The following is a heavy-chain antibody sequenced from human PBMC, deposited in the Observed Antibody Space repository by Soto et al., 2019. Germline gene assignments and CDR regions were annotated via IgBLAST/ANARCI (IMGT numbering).Heavy chain of an antibody. Sequence: EVHLLESGGGLVQPGGSLRLSSAASGFTFSTYAMTWVRQAPGKGLEWVSALSGNSGTTYSADSVKGRFTISRDNSRNTLYLQMSSLRAEDTALYYCAKGSKFTIFSPNDYWGQGTLVTVSS. V-gene: IGHV3-23*01. CDR2: LSGNSGTT. CDR3: AKGSKFTIFSPNDY. J-gene: IGHJ4*02. D-gene: IGHD3-3*01. CDR1: GFTFSTYA.